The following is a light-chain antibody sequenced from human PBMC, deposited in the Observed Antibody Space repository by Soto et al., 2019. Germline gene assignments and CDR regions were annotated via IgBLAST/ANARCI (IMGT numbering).Light chain of an antibody. Sequence: QSVLTQPASVSGSPGQSITISCTGTSSDGGGYNYVSWYRLHPGKAPKLMIYEVSNRPSGVSNRFSGSKSGNTASLTISGLQAEDEADYYCSSYTSSSTYVFGTGTKV. CDR3: SSYTSSSTYV. V-gene: IGLV2-14*01. J-gene: IGLJ1*01. CDR1: SSDGGGYNY. CDR2: EVS.